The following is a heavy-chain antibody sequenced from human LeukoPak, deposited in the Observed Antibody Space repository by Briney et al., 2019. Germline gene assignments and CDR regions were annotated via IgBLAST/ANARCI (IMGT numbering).Heavy chain of an antibody. J-gene: IGHJ4*02. CDR3: ARVQDTSRYFYNFDY. CDR1: GGSISSYY. V-gene: IGHV4-59*01. CDR2: VYYSGST. D-gene: IGHD3-22*01. Sequence: SETLSLTCTVSGGSISSYYGSWIRQPPGKGLEWVGYVYYSGSTHYNPSLKSRVTISADTSKTQFSLNLSSVTAADTAVYYCARVQDTSRYFYNFDYWGQGTLVTVSS.